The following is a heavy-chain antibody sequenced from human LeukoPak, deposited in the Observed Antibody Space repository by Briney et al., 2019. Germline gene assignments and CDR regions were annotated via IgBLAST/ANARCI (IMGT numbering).Heavy chain of an antibody. CDR1: GFTFSSYW. Sequence: GGSLRLSCAASGFTFSSYWMSWVRQAPGKGLEWVANIKQGGSEKYYVDSVKGRFTISRDNAKNSLYLQMNSLRAEDTAVYYCARVVDYDSRDYWGQGTLVTVSS. CDR3: ARVVDYDSRDY. D-gene: IGHD3-22*01. J-gene: IGHJ4*02. V-gene: IGHV3-7*01. CDR2: IKQGGSEK.